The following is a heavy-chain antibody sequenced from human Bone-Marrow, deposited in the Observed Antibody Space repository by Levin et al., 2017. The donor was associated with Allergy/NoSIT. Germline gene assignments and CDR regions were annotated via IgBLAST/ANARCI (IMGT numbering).Heavy chain of an antibody. J-gene: IGHJ4*02. CDR2: IYYSGST. Sequence: SETLSLTCTVSGASISGGGYHWSWIRQHAGKGLEWIGYIYYSGSTYYNPSLKSRVMISVDTSKNQFSLKVSSTTAADTAVYYCAREDGSTFDSWGQGTLVTVST. CDR1: GASISGGGYH. D-gene: IGHD2-2*03. V-gene: IGHV4-31*03. CDR3: AREDGSTFDS.